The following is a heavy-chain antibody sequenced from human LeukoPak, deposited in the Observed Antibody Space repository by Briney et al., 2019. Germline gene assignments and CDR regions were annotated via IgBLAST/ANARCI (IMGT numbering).Heavy chain of an antibody. Sequence: PAGGSLRLSCAASGFAFSFYAMSWLRQPPGKGLEWVSTINANSGTTSYAASVRGRFTISRDNSKNTPYLQVNTLRADDTATYYCAKPISGGLAVTADWFHPWGQGTLVVVSS. CDR3: AKPISGGLAVTADWFHP. CDR2: INANSGTT. J-gene: IGHJ5*01. V-gene: IGHV3-23*01. D-gene: IGHD6-19*01. CDR1: GFAFSFYA.